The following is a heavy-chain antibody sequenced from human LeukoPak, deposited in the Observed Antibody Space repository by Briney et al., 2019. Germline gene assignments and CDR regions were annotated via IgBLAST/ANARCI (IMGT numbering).Heavy chain of an antibody. CDR3: ARDLGSNYVYFDY. J-gene: IGHJ4*02. CDR2: IHTSGIT. CDR1: GGSLSSHY. Sequence: SETRSLTCTVSGGSLSSHYWSWLRQPAGKGLEYIGRIHTSGITNYNPSLKSRVTMSGDTSKNQFYLNLRSVTAADTAVYYCARDLGSNYVYFDYWGQGSLVTVSS. V-gene: IGHV4-4*07. D-gene: IGHD1-26*01.